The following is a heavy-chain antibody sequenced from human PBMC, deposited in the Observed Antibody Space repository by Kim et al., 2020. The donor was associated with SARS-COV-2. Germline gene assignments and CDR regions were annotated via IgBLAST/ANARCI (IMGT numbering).Heavy chain of an antibody. V-gene: IGHV3-43*02. Sequence: GGSLRLSCAASGFTFDDYAMHWVRQAPGKGLEWVSLISGDGGSTYYADSVKGRFTISRDNSKNSLYLQMNSLRTEDTALYYCAKAYYYGSGSYPRGGMDVWGQGTTVTVYS. CDR1: GFTFDDYA. CDR3: AKAYYYGSGSYPRGGMDV. CDR2: ISGDGGST. D-gene: IGHD3-10*01. J-gene: IGHJ6*02.